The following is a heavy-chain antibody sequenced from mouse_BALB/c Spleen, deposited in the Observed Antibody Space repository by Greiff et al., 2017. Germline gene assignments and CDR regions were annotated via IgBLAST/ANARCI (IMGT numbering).Heavy chain of an antibody. D-gene: IGHD1-1*01. Sequence: EVQLQQSGPGLVKPSQSLSLTCTVTGYSITSDYAWNWIRQFPGNKLEWMGYISYSGSTSYNPSLKSRISITRDTSKNQFFLQLNSVTTEDTATYYCARSSYYGSSSGFAYWGQGTLVTVSA. CDR3: ARSSYYGSSSGFAY. V-gene: IGHV3-2*02. CDR2: ISYSGST. CDR1: GYSITSDYA. J-gene: IGHJ3*01.